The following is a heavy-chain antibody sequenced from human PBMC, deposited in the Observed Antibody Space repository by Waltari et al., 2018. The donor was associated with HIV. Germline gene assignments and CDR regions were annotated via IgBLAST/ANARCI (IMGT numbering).Heavy chain of an antibody. CDR2: NYYSGST. J-gene: IGHJ5*02. CDR3: ARDHYGSGSYYNGVDWFDP. D-gene: IGHD3-10*01. V-gene: IGHV4-59*01. Sequence: QVQLQESGPGLVKPSETLSLTCTVSGGSISSYYWSWIRQPPGKGLEWIGYNYYSGSTNYNPSLKSRVTISVDTSKNQFSLKLSAVTAADTAVYYCARDHYGSGSYYNGVDWFDPWGQGTLVTVSS. CDR1: GGSISSYY.